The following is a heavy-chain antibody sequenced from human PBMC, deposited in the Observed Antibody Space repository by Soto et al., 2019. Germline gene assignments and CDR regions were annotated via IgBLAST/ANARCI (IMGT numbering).Heavy chain of an antibody. CDR1: GGTFSSYA. CDR2: IIPIFGTA. CDR3: ARGIVVVTAIRGKNALDI. Sequence: SVKVSCKASGGTFSSYAISWVRQAPGQGLEWMGGIIPIFGTANYAQKFQGRVTVTADESTSTAYMELSSLRSEDTAVYYCARGIVVVTAIRGKNALDIWGQGTMVTVSS. V-gene: IGHV1-69*13. D-gene: IGHD2-21*02. J-gene: IGHJ3*02.